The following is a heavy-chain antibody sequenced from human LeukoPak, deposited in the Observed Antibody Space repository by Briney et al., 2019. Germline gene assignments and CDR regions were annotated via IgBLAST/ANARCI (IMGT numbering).Heavy chain of an antibody. CDR1: GLSFSSYA. CDR3: AIRSGYTTGWFFDF. CDR2: ISGSGDNT. J-gene: IGHJ4*02. Sequence: QPGGSLRLSCAASGLSFSSYARSWVRQAPGKGLEWVSSISGSGDNTYYAESVKGRFTISRDNSKNTLFLQMNSLRAEDTAVFYCAIRSGYTTGWFFDFWGQGTLVTVSS. V-gene: IGHV3-23*01. D-gene: IGHD6-19*01.